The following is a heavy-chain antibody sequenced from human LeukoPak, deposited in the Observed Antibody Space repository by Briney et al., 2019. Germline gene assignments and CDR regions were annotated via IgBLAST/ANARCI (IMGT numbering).Heavy chain of an antibody. CDR3: ARDGAARGSGSFGD. V-gene: IGHV3-20*04. D-gene: IGHD3-10*01. Sequence: GGSLRLSCAASGFTFSNYWMHWVRQAPGKGLEWVSGINWNGGSTGYADSVKGRFTISRDNAKNSLYLQMTSLRVEDTALYFCARDGAARGSGSFGDWGQGTRLTVSS. CDR2: INWNGGST. CDR1: GFTFSNYW. J-gene: IGHJ4*02.